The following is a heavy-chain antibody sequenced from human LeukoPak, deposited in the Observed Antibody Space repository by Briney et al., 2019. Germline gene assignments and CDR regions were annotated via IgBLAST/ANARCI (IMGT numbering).Heavy chain of an antibody. CDR1: GPTFSSYE. CDR3: ATASGGWYRYYFDS. V-gene: IGHV3-48*03. CDR2: ISSSSNMI. J-gene: IGHJ4*02. D-gene: IGHD6-13*01. Sequence: GGSLRLSCAASGPTFSSYEMNWVRQAPGKGLEWLSYISSSSNMIFYAESVKGRFTISRDNAKNSLYLQMNSLRAEDTAIYYCATASGGWYRYYFDSWGQGTLVTVSS.